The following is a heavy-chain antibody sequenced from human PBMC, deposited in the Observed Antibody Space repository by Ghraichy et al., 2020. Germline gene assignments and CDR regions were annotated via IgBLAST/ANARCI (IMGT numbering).Heavy chain of an antibody. Sequence: GGSLRLSCAASGFTFSSYGMHWVRQAPGKGLEWVAVISYDGSNKYYADSVKGRFTISRDNSKNTLYLQMNSLRAEDTAVYYCAKDTEEGIAAENPEQPSRLDYYYYYGMDVWGQGTTVTVSS. CDR3: AKDTEEGIAAENPEQPSRLDYYYYYGMDV. CDR1: GFTFSSYG. J-gene: IGHJ6*02. D-gene: IGHD6-13*01. CDR2: ISYDGSNK. V-gene: IGHV3-30*18.